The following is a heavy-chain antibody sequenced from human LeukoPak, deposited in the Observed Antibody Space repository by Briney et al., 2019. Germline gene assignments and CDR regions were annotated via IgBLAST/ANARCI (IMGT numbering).Heavy chain of an antibody. CDR2: IRYDGSNK. V-gene: IGHV3-30*02. J-gene: IGHJ4*02. CDR1: GFTFDDYG. CDR3: APAPSYYFDY. Sequence: GGSLRLSCAASGFTFDDYGMSWVRQAPGKGLEWVAFIRYDGSNKYYADSVKGRFTISRDNSKNTLYLQMNSLRAEDTAVYYCAPAPSYYFDYWGQGTLVTVSS.